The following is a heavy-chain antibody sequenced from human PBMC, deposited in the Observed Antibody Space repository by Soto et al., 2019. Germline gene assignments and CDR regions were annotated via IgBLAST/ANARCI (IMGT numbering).Heavy chain of an antibody. V-gene: IGHV4-59*01. CDR3: ARDKRGAGMDV. J-gene: IGHJ6*02. CDR2: IYYSGST. Sequence: SETLSLTCTVSGGSISSYYWSWIRQPPGEGLEWIGYIYYSGSTNYNPSLKSRVTISVDTSKNQFSLKLSSVTAADTAVYYCARDKRGAGMDVWGQGTTVTVSS. CDR1: GGSISSYY.